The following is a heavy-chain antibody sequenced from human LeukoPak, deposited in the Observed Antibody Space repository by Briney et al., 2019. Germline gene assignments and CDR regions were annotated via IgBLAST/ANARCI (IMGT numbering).Heavy chain of an antibody. D-gene: IGHD3-3*01. CDR1: GFTFSSYS. J-gene: IGHJ3*02. V-gene: IGHV3-21*01. CDR3: ARDREYYDFWSVGDAFDI. CDR2: ISSSSSYI. Sequence: PGGSLRLSCAASGFTFSSYSMNWVRQAPGEGLEWVSSISSSSSYIYYADSVKGRFTISRDNAKNSPYLQMNSLRAEDTAVYYCARDREYYDFWSVGDAFDIWGQGTMVTVSS.